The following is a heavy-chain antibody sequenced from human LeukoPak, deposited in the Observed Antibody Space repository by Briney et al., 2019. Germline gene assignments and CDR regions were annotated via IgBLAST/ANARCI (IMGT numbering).Heavy chain of an antibody. CDR3: ARDPRISGYSYGVDY. V-gene: IGHV1-46*01. D-gene: IGHD5-18*01. J-gene: IGHJ4*02. CDR1: GYTFTSYY. CDR2: INPSGGST. Sequence: GASVKVSCKASGYTFTSYYMHWVRQAPGQGLEWMGLINPSGGSTSYAQKFQGRVTMTRDTSTSTVYMELSSLRSEDTAVYYRARDPRISGYSYGVDYWGQGTLVTVSS.